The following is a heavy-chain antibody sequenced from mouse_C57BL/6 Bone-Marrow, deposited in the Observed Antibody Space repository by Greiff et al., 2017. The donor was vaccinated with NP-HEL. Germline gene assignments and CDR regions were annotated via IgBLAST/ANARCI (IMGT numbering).Heavy chain of an antibody. CDR2: ISDGGSYT. D-gene: IGHD2-4*01. J-gene: IGHJ2*01. Sequence: EVQRVESGGGLVKPGGSLKLSCAASGFTFSSYAMSWVRQTPEKRLEWVATISDGGSYTYYPDNVKGRFTISRDNAKNNLYLQMSHLKSEDTAMYYCARDPRYDYGGYWGQGTTLTVSS. CDR1: GFTFSSYA. V-gene: IGHV5-4*01. CDR3: ARDPRYDYGGY.